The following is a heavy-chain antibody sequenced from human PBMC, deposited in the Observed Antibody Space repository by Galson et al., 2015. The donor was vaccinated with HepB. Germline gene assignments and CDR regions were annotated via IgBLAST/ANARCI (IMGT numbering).Heavy chain of an antibody. D-gene: IGHD1-26*01. CDR1: GDSVSSNSAA. CDR2: TYYRSKWYN. V-gene: IGHV6-1*01. CDR3: ARLGVGATTGYYYYYGMDV. J-gene: IGHJ6*02. Sequence: CAISGDSVSSNSAAWNWIRQSPSRGLEWLGRTYYRSKWYNDYAVSVKSRITINPDTSKNQFSLQLNSVTPEDTAVYYCARLGVGATTGYYYYYGMDVWGQGTTVTVSS.